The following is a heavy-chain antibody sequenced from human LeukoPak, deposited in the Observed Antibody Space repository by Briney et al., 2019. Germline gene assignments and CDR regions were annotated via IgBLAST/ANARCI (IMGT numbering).Heavy chain of an antibody. CDR2: IKSKTDGGTT. Sequence: TGGPLRLSCAASGFTFNNAWMSWVRQAPGKGLEWVGRIKSKTDGGTTDYAAPVEGRFTISRDDSKNTLYLQMNSLKTEDTAVYYCTTDDKYGYYFDYWGQGTLVTVSS. CDR1: GFTFNNAW. J-gene: IGHJ4*02. CDR3: TTDDKYGYYFDY. D-gene: IGHD3-10*01. V-gene: IGHV3-15*01.